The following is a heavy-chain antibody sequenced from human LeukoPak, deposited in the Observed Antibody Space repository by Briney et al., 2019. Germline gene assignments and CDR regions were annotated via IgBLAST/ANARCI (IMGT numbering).Heavy chain of an antibody. J-gene: IGHJ4*02. CDR1: GFTFSSYW. D-gene: IGHD6-13*01. Sequence: GGSLRLSCAASGFTFSSYWMHWVRQAPGKGLVWVSHINTDGRSISYADSVKGRFTVSRDNAKNTLYLQMNSLGADDTAVYYCARDLAAAQYYFDYWGQGTLVTVSS. CDR2: INTDGRSI. CDR3: ARDLAAAQYYFDY. V-gene: IGHV3-74*01.